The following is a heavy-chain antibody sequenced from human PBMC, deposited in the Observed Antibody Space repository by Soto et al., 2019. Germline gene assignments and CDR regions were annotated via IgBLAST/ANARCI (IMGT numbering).Heavy chain of an antibody. V-gene: IGHV3-23*01. CDR2: ISGTGGST. Sequence: EVQLLESGGGLVQPGGSLRLSCAASGFTFSTYAMSWVRQAPGKGLEWGSAISGTGGSTYYAHTVKGRFTISRDNSKNTLYLQMNSLRAEDTAVYYCAKNWDTTSSSSSHWGQGTLVTVSS. D-gene: IGHD6-6*01. J-gene: IGHJ4*02. CDR1: GFTFSTYA. CDR3: AKNWDTTSSSSSH.